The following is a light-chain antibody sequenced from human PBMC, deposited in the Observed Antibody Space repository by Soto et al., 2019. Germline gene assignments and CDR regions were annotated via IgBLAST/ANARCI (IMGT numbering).Light chain of an antibody. V-gene: IGKV1-5*01. CDR3: QQYNSYWT. J-gene: IGKJ1*01. CDR2: DAS. Sequence: GDRVTITCRASQSISSWLAWYQQKPGKAPKLLIYDASSLESGVPSRFSGSGSGTEFSLTISSLQPDDFATYYCQQYNSYWTFGQGTKVEIK. CDR1: QSISSW.